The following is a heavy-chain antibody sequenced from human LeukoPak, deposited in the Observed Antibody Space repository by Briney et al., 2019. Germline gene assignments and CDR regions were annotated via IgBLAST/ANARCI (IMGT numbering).Heavy chain of an antibody. CDR1: GYTLTELS. Sequence: ASVKVSCKVSGYTLTELSMHWVRQAPGKGLEWMGGFDPEDGETIYAQKFQGRVTMTEDTSTDTAYMELSSLRSEDTGVYYCASINWNDGHFDYWGKGTLVTVSS. CDR3: ASINWNDGHFDY. D-gene: IGHD1-20*01. J-gene: IGHJ4*02. CDR2: FDPEDGET. V-gene: IGHV1-24*01.